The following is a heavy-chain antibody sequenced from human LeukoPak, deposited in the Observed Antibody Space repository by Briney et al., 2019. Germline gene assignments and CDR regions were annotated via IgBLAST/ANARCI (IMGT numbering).Heavy chain of an antibody. V-gene: IGHV3-23*01. CDR3: ARTNPVYGDYDY. Sequence: GGSLRPSCAASGFTLSNYAMNWVRQAPGKGLEWVSSISNSGSDTYYADSVKGRFTISRDLARNTLLLQMHSLRADDTAVHYCARTNPVYGDYDYWGQGTLVTVSS. J-gene: IGHJ4*02. CDR2: ISNSGSDT. D-gene: IGHD4-17*01. CDR1: GFTLSNYA.